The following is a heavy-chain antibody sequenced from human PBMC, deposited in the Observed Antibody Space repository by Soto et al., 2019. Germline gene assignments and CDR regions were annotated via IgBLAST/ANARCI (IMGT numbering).Heavy chain of an antibody. CDR1: GFTFSSYG. CDR3: ARLYCSSSSCYSVGAFDI. CDR2: IWFDGSDK. V-gene: IGHV3-33*01. J-gene: IGHJ3*02. D-gene: IGHD2-2*01. Sequence: GGPLRLSCAASGFTFSSYGMHWVRQAPGKGLEWVALIWFDGSDKYYVDSAKGRFTISRDNSKNTVHLQMNSLRVEDTAVYYCARLYCSSSSCYSVGAFDIRGQGTVVTVSS.